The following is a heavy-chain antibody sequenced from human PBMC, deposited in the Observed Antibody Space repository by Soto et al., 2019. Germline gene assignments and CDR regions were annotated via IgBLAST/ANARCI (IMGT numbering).Heavy chain of an antibody. J-gene: IGHJ5*02. D-gene: IGHD3-3*01. V-gene: IGHV1-18*04. CDR3: ARDLGPITIFGVVHNWFDP. CDR2: ISAYNGNT. Sequence: ASVKVSCKASGYTFTSYGISWVRQAPGQGLEWMGWISAYNGNTNYALKLQGRVTMTTDTSTSTAYMELRSLRSDDTAVYYCARDLGPITIFGVVHNWFDPWGQGTLVTVSS. CDR1: GYTFTSYG.